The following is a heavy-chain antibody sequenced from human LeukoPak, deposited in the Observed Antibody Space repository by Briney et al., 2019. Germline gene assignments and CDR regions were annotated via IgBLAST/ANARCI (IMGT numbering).Heavy chain of an antibody. V-gene: IGHV3-9*03. CDR1: GFTCDDYA. J-gene: IGHJ4*02. Sequence: PGVSVRLSCAASGFTCDDYAIQWLPQAPGKGLEGGSGIFSNSGGITYADSVRGRFTISRDNAKNSLYLRMNSLRTEDMALYYSAKDRFSGRGNALFDSRGQGTLLTVPS. D-gene: IGHD1-1*01. CDR3: AKDRFSGRGNALFDS. CDR2: IFSNSGGI.